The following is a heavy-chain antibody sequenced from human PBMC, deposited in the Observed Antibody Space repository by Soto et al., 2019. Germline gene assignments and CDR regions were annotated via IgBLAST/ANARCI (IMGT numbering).Heavy chain of an antibody. CDR2: IYWDDDK. CDR3: AHSNLWFGELFHNWFDP. D-gene: IGHD3-10*01. V-gene: IGHV2-5*02. J-gene: IGHJ5*02. CDR1: GFSLSTSGVG. Sequence: QITLKESGPTLVKPTQTLTLTCTFSGFSLSTSGVGVGWIRQPPGKALEWLALIYWDDDKRYSPSLKSRLTITKDTSNNQVVHTITHMDHVDTATYYCAHSNLWFGELFHNWFDPWGQGTLVTVSS.